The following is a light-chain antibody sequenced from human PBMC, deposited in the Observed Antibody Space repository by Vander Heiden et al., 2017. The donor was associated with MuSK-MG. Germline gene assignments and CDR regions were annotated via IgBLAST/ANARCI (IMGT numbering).Light chain of an antibody. CDR2: EGT. Sequence: QSALTQPASVSGSPGQSITISCTGTSSDVGSYNFVSWYQQHPGKATNLMIYEGTKRPSGVSNRFSGSKSGNTASLTISGLQAEDEADYYCCSYAGSSTLVFGTGTKVTVL. V-gene: IGLV2-23*01. J-gene: IGLJ1*01. CDR3: CSYAGSSTLV. CDR1: SSDVGSYNF.